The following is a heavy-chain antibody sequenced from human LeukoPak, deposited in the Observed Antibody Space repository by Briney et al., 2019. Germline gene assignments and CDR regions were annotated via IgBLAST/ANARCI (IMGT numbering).Heavy chain of an antibody. CDR2: IYSGGST. CDR3: AREISGGTYPWGYFDC. V-gene: IGHV3-53*01. CDR1: GFTVSTNY. D-gene: IGHD7-27*01. Sequence: PGGSLRLSCAASGFTVSTNYMSWVRQTPGKGLEWVSVIYSGGSTYYADSVKGRFTISRDNSKNTLDLPMNILRAEDTAVYDCAREISGGTYPWGYFDCWGQGTLVTFSS. J-gene: IGHJ4*02.